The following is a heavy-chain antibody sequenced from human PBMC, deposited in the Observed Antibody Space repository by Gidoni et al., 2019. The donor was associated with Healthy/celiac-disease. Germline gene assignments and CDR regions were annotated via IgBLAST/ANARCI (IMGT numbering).Heavy chain of an antibody. J-gene: IGHJ3*02. CDR2: ISAYNCNT. CDR3: ATHSSGWEPSDAFDI. D-gene: IGHD6-19*01. V-gene: IGHV1-18*01. Sequence: QVQLVQSGAEVKKPGASVKVSCKASGYTFTSYGISWVRQAPGQGLEWMGWISAYNCNTNYAQKLQGRGTMTTDTSTSTAYMELRSLRSDDTAVYYCATHSSGWEPSDAFDIWGQGTMVTVSS. CDR1: GYTFTSYG.